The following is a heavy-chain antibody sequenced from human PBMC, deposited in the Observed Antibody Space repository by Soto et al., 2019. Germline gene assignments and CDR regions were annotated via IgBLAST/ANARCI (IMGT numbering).Heavy chain of an antibody. V-gene: IGHV4-59*08. CDR1: GGSISSYY. CDR2: IYYSGST. Sequence: SETLSLTCTVSGGSISSYYWSWIRQPPGKGLEWIGYIYYSGSTNYNPSLKSRVTISVDTSKNQFSLKLSSVTAADTAVYYCASGRRYYYYYMDVWGKGTTVTVSS. CDR3: ASGRRYYYYYMDV. J-gene: IGHJ6*03.